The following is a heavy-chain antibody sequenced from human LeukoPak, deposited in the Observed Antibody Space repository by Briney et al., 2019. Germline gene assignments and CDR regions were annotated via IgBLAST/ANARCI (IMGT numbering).Heavy chain of an antibody. D-gene: IGHD2-2*02. Sequence: ASMKVSCKASGYTFTGYYMHWVRQAPGQGLEWMGWINPNSGGTNYAQKFQGRVTMTRDTSISTAYMELSRLRSDDTAVYYCARDRSRVVPAAIPDYWGQGTLVTVSS. J-gene: IGHJ4*02. CDR1: GYTFTGYY. V-gene: IGHV1-2*02. CDR2: INPNSGGT. CDR3: ARDRSRVVPAAIPDY.